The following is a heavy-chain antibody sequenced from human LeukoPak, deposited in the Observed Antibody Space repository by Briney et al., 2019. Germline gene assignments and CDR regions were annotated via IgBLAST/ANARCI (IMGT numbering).Heavy chain of an antibody. CDR3: ARGNVGWFGEDYYSYYMDV. J-gene: IGHJ6*03. CDR1: GGSISTYY. Sequence: SETLSLTCTVSGGSISTYYWNWIRQPAGKGLQWIGRIYTSGSTNYNPSLKSRVTMSVDTSDNQFSLKLSSVTAADTAVYYCARGNVGWFGEDYYSYYMDVWGKGTTVTISS. V-gene: IGHV4-4*07. D-gene: IGHD3-10*01. CDR2: IYTSGST.